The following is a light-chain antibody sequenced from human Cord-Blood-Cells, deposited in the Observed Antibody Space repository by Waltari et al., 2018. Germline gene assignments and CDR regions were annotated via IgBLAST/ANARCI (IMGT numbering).Light chain of an antibody. CDR2: AAS. J-gene: IGKJ1*01. Sequence: IQMTQSPSSLSASVGDRVPITCRASQSISSYLNWYQQKPGKAPKLLIYAASSLQSGVPSRCSGSGSGTDFTLTISSLQPEDFATYYCQQSYSTHQTFGQGTKVEIK. CDR3: QQSYSTHQT. CDR1: QSISSY. V-gene: IGKV1-39*01.